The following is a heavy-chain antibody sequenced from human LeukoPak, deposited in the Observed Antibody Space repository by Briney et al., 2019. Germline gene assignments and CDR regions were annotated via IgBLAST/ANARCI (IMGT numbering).Heavy chain of an antibody. J-gene: IGHJ4*02. CDR1: GYTFTGYY. Sequence: ASVKVSCKASGYTFTGYYMHWVRQAPGQGLEWMGWINPNSGGTNYAQKFQGRVTMTRDTSISTAYMELSRLRSEDTAVYYCARRRSSGWRGDFDYWGQGTLVTVSS. D-gene: IGHD6-19*01. CDR3: ARRRSSGWRGDFDY. CDR2: INPNSGGT. V-gene: IGHV1-2*02.